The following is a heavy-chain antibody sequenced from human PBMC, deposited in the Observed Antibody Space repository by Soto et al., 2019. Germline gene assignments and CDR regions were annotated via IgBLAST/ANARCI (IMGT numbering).Heavy chain of an antibody. D-gene: IGHD2-8*01. CDR2: INHSGST. J-gene: IGHJ4*02. Sequence: PSETLSLTCAVYGGSFSGYYWSWIRQPPGKGLEWIGEINHSGSTNYNPSLKSRVTISVDTSKNQFSLKLSSVTAADTAVYYCARGCCTNGVCYGHYYYFDYWGQGTLVTVSS. V-gene: IGHV4-34*01. CDR3: ARGCCTNGVCYGHYYYFDY. CDR1: GGSFSGYY.